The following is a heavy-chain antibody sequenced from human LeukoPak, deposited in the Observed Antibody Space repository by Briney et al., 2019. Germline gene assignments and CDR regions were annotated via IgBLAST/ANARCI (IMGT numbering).Heavy chain of an antibody. CDR2: IYSGGST. J-gene: IGHJ3*02. CDR1: GFTFSRSG. CDR3: ARSSGNSPGGAFDI. D-gene: IGHD4-23*01. Sequence: GGSLRLSCAASGFTFSRSGMHWVRQAPGKGLEWVSVIYSGGSTYYADSVKGRFTISRHNSKNTLYLQMNSLRAEDTAVYYCARSSGNSPGGAFDIWGQGTMVTVSS. V-gene: IGHV3-53*04.